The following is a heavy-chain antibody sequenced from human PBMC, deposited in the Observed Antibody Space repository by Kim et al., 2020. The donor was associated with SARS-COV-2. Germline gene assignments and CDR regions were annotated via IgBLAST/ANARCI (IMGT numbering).Heavy chain of an antibody. J-gene: IGHJ6*02. CDR2: IYYSGST. Sequence: SETLSLTCTVSGGSISSGGYYWSWIRQHPGKGLEWIGYIYYSGSTYYNPSLKSRVTISVDTSKNQFSLKLSSETAADTAVYYCARDKMVAAADKRGYYYYGMDVWGQGTTVTVSS. V-gene: IGHV4-31*03. CDR3: ARDKMVAAADKRGYYYYGMDV. D-gene: IGHD6-13*01. CDR1: GGSISSGGYY.